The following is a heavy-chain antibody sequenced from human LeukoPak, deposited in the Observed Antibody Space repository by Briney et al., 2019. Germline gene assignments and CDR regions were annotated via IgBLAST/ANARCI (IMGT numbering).Heavy chain of an antibody. J-gene: IGHJ4*02. V-gene: IGHV3-7*01. CDR3: VRDGGVSGYDLLDY. Sequence: GSLRLSCTASGFIFSNYWMTWVRQAPGKGLEWVAQINQDGSKEYYIDSVKARFSISRDNARNSLSLQMNSLRAEDTAVYYCVRDGGVSGYDLLDYWGQGTLVTVSS. CDR2: INQDGSKE. CDR1: GFIFSNYW. D-gene: IGHD5-12*01.